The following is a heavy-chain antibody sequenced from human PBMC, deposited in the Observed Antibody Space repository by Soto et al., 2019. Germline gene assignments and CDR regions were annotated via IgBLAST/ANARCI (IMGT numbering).Heavy chain of an antibody. CDR2: IYDDGSA. J-gene: IGHJ5*02. D-gene: IGHD2-15*01. V-gene: IGHV4-59*01. CDR3: ARDKYCSGGSCRKNWFDP. Sequence: SETLSLTCTVSGGSISSSYWSWIRQPPGKGLEWLAYIYDDGSANYNPSLKSRATISLDMSKNQFSLKLTSVTAADAAVYYCARDKYCSGGSCRKNWFDPWGQGTLVTVSS. CDR1: GGSISSSY.